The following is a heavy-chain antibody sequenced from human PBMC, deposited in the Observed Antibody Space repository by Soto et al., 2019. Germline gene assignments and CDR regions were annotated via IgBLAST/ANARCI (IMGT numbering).Heavy chain of an antibody. V-gene: IGHV1-46*01. D-gene: IGHD3-10*01. J-gene: IGHJ4*02. CDR2: IYPSGGST. CDR1: GYTFTNYY. CDR3: ARDFSGPMDY. Sequence: WASVKASCKASGYTFTNYYMHWVRQAPGQGLEWMGIIYPSGGSTRNAQKFQGRVTMTRDTSTSTVYMELSSLRSEDTAVYYCARDFSGPMDYWGRGTLVTVSS.